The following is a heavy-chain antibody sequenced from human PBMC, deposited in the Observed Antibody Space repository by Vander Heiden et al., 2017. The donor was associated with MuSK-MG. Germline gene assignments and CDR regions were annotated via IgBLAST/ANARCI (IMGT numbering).Heavy chain of an antibody. D-gene: IGHD4-17*01. CDR3: ARGQDYFYYYDY. V-gene: IGHV3-48*01. J-gene: IGHJ4*02. CDR1: RFTFSRYS. CDR2: ISSSSRTI. Sequence: EVQLVESGGGLVQPGGSLRLSCAPSRFTFSRYSLNWVRQAPGKGLEWVSYISSSSRTIEYAYAVKGRFTISRDNVKNSLYLQMQRMRAEDTAVYYYARGQDYFYYYDYWGEGTLVAIAS.